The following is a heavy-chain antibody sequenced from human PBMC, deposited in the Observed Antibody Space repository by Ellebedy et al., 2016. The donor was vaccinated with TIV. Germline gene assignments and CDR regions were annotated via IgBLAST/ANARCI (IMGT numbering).Heavy chain of an antibody. CDR2: IYYSGST. CDR1: GGSIRSTSYY. D-gene: IGHD6-19*01. CDR3: ARHRRAVSGTVWFDP. J-gene: IGHJ5*02. Sequence: MPSETLSPTCTVSGGSIRSTSYYWGLIRQPPGKGLEWIGSIYYSGSTYFNPSLKSRVTISVDTSKNQFSLKLSSVAAADTAVYYCARHRRAVSGTVWFDPWGQGTLVTVSS. V-gene: IGHV4-39*01.